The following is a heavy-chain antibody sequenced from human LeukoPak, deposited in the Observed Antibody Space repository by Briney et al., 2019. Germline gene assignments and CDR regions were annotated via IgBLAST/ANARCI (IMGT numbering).Heavy chain of an antibody. Sequence: PGGSLRLSCAASECNFRSYTLTWVRQAPGKGLEWVSGISDSGYTTYYADSVQGRFTLSRDNSKNTLYLQMNSLRAEDTAVYYCARGYSGYFYYWGQGTLVTVSS. V-gene: IGHV3-23*01. D-gene: IGHD5-12*01. J-gene: IGHJ4*02. CDR3: ARGYSGYFYY. CDR2: ISDSGYTT. CDR1: ECNFRSYT.